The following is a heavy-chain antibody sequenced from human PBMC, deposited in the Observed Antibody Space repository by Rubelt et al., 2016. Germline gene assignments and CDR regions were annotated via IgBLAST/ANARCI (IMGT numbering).Heavy chain of an antibody. CDR1: GGSISSYY. CDR3: ARGVIAARPDY. CDR2: IYYSGST. D-gene: IGHD6-6*01. J-gene: IGHJ4*02. V-gene: IGHV4-59*01. Sequence: QVQLQESGPGLVKPSETLSLTCTVSGGSISSYYWSWIRQPPGKGLEWIGYIYYSGSTNYNPSLKGRVTISVDTSKNQFSRKLSFVTAADTAVYYCARGVIAARPDYWGQGTLVTVSS.